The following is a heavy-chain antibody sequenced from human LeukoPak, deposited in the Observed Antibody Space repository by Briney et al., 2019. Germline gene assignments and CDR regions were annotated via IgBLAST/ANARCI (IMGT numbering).Heavy chain of an antibody. CDR3: AKAPGIAATGTAYFQH. D-gene: IGHD6-13*01. CDR1: GFTFDDYA. J-gene: IGHJ1*01. CDR2: ISWNSGSL. Sequence: GGSLRLSCAASGFTFDDYAMHWVRQAPGKGLEWVSGISWNSGSLGYADSMKGRFTISRDNAKNSLYLQMNSLGAEDTALYYCAKAPGIAATGTAYFQHWGQGTLVTVSS. V-gene: IGHV3-9*01.